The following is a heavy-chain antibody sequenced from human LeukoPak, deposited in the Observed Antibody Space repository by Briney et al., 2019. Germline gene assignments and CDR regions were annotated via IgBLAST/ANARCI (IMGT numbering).Heavy chain of an antibody. V-gene: IGHV4-39*01. Sequence: SETLSLTCTVSGVSISSSSYYWGWIRQPPGKGLEWIGSIYYSGSIYYNPSLKSRVTISVDTSKNQFSLKLSSVTAADTAVYYCARGRHWYFDLWGRATLVTVSS. J-gene: IGHJ2*01. CDR3: ARGRHWYFDL. CDR1: GVSISSSSYY. CDR2: IYYSGSI.